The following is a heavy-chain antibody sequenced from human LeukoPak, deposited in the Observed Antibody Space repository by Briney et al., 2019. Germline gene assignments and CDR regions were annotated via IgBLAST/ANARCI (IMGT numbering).Heavy chain of an antibody. V-gene: IGHV3-23*01. D-gene: IGHD4-17*01. CDR1: GFTFSSCA. CDR2: ISGSGRGA. J-gene: IGHJ4*02. Sequence: GGSLRLSCSASGFTFSSCAMTWVRQAPGKGLEWVSAISGSGRGAYYADSVKDRFSISRDNSETTVSLQMNSLRAEDTAVYYCAKGRGTAVTSAANYWGQGTLVTVSS. CDR3: AKGRGTAVTSAANY.